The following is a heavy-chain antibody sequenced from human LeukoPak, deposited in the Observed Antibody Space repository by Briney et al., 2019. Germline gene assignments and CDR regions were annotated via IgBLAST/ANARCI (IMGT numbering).Heavy chain of an antibody. D-gene: IGHD3-22*01. CDR3: ARVWMDSSGYRDAFDI. CDR1: GDSISSSSYY. Sequence: SETLSLTCTVSGDSISSSSYYWSWIRQPPGKGLEWIGYIYYSGSTNYNPSLKSRVTISVDTSKNQFSLKLSSVTAADTAVYYCARVWMDSSGYRDAFDIWGQGAMVTVSS. CDR2: IYYSGST. V-gene: IGHV4-61*01. J-gene: IGHJ3*02.